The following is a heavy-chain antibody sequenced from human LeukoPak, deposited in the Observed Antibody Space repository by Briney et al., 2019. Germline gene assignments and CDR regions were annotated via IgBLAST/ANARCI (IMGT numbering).Heavy chain of an antibody. J-gene: IGHJ4*02. CDR3: ARDRGSYEAIGDY. Sequence: GGSLRLSCAASGFTFSSYAMHWVRQAPGKGLEWVAGISYDGSNKYYADSVKGRFTISRDNAKNSLYLQMNSLRAEDTAVYYCARDRGSYEAIGDYWGQGTLVTVSS. CDR2: ISYDGSNK. CDR1: GFTFSSYA. V-gene: IGHV3-30-3*01. D-gene: IGHD1-26*01.